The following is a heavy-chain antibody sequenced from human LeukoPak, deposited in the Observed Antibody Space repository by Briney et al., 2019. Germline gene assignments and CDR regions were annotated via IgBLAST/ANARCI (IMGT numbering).Heavy chain of an antibody. CDR1: GYSISSGYY. CDR2: IYHSGST. V-gene: IGHV4-38-2*01. J-gene: IGHJ6*03. CDR3: ARRLGGGYYYYMDV. Sequence: PSETLSLTCAVSGYSISSGYYWGWIRQPPGKGLEWIGSIYHSGSTYYIPSLKSRVTISVDTSKNQFSLKLSSVTAADTAVYYCARRLGGGYYYYMDVWGKGTTVTVSS. D-gene: IGHD3-16*01.